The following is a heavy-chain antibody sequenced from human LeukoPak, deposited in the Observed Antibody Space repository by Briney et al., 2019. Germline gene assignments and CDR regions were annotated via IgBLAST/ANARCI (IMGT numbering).Heavy chain of an antibody. D-gene: IGHD3-10*01. J-gene: IGHJ4*02. CDR3: ARNVDYCGSGSLDY. V-gene: IGHV1-69*13. CDR1: VGTFSSDA. CDR2: IIPIFVTA. Sequence: ASVKVSCKASVGTFSSDAISCGRQAPEQGRECMGGIIPIFVTANYAHKFQGRVTITADESTSTAYMELSSLRSEDTAVYYCARNVDYCGSGSLDYWGQGTLVTVSS.